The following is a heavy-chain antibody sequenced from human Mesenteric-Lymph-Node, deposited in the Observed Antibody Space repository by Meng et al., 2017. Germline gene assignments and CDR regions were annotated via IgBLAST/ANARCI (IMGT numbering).Heavy chain of an antibody. J-gene: IGHJ3*02. V-gene: IGHV3-23*01. CDR3: AKDRVVRGIMGAFDM. CDR1: GFTFINYA. Sequence: GESLKISCAASGFTFINYAMTWVRQAPGKGLDWVSTVSGSGGDTYYADSVKGRFTFSRDNSKNTLSLQMNSLRAEDTAVYYCAKDRVVRGIMGAFDMWGQGTMVTVSS. D-gene: IGHD3-10*01. CDR2: VSGSGGDT.